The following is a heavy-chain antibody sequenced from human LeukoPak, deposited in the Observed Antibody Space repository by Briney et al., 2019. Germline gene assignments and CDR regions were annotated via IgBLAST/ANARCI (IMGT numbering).Heavy chain of an antibody. Sequence: GGSLRLSCAASGFTFSSYWMSWVRQAPGKGLEWVANIKQDGSEKYYVDSVKGRFTISRDNAKNSLYLQMNSLRAEDTAVYYCARDGASGDYDPNWFDPWGQGTLVTVSS. V-gene: IGHV3-7*01. CDR3: ARDGASGDYDPNWFDP. CDR2: IKQDGSEK. CDR1: GFTFSSYW. D-gene: IGHD4-17*01. J-gene: IGHJ5*02.